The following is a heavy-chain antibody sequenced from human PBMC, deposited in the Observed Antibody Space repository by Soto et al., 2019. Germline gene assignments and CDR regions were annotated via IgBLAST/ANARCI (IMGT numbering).Heavy chain of an antibody. CDR1: GGSVNSGSYY. Sequence: PSETLSLTCTVSGGSVNSGSYYWSCIRQPPGKGLEWIGYIYYSGSTNYNPSLKSRVTISVDTSKNQFSLKLSSVTAADTAVYYCARTLYSYGPRYDYWGQGTLVTVSS. J-gene: IGHJ4*02. D-gene: IGHD5-18*01. CDR2: IYYSGST. V-gene: IGHV4-61*01. CDR3: ARTLYSYGPRYDY.